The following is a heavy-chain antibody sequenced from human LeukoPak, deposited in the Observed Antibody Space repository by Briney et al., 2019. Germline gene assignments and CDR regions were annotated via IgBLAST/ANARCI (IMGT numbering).Heavy chain of an antibody. J-gene: IGHJ3*02. V-gene: IGHV4-59*12. CDR3: ARGREWNDAFDI. CDR1: GGSISSYY. D-gene: IGHD1-1*01. Sequence: SETLSLTCTVSGGSISSYYWSWIRQPPGKGLEWIGYIYYSGSTNYNPSLKSRVTMSVDTSKNQFSLKLSSVTAADTAVYYCARGREWNDAFDIWGQGTMVTVSS. CDR2: IYYSGST.